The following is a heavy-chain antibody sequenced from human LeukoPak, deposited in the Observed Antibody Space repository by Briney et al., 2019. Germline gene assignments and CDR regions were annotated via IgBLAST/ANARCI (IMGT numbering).Heavy chain of an antibody. J-gene: IGHJ4*02. D-gene: IGHD6-13*01. Sequence: GGSLRLSCAASGFTFSDYYMSWIRQAPGKGLEWVSYISSSGSTIYYADSVKGRFTISRDNAKNSLYLQMDSLRAEDTAVYYCARVGSSWYSDYFDYWGQGTLVTVSS. CDR3: ARVGSSWYSDYFDY. CDR2: ISSSGSTI. CDR1: GFTFSDYY. V-gene: IGHV3-11*01.